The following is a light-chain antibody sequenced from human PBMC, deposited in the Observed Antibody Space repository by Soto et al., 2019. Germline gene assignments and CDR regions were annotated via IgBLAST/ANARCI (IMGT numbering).Light chain of an antibody. Sequence: DIPMTQSPSTLSASVGDRVTITCRASQSISSWLAWYQLKPGKAPKLLIYDASSLESGVPSRFSGSGSGTEFSLTISGLQPDDFATYYCQRYNSYPYTFGQGTKLEI. CDR1: QSISSW. J-gene: IGKJ2*01. CDR3: QRYNSYPYT. CDR2: DAS. V-gene: IGKV1-5*01.